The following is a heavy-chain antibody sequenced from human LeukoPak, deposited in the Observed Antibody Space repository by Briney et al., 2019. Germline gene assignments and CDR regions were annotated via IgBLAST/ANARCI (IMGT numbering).Heavy chain of an antibody. CDR3: ARGELRYFDWLPALDY. V-gene: IGHV3-53*01. Sequence: GGSLRLSCAASGFTVSSNYMSWVRQAPGKGLEWVSVIYSGGSTYYADSVKGRFTISRDNSKNTLYLQMNSLRAEDTAVYYCARGELRYFDWLPALDYWGQGTLVTVSS. CDR1: GFTVSSNY. CDR2: IYSGGST. D-gene: IGHD3-9*01. J-gene: IGHJ4*02.